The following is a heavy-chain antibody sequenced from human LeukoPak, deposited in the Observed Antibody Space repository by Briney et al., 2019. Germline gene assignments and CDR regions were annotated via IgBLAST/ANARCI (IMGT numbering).Heavy chain of an antibody. Sequence: SETLSLTCAVYGGSFSGYYWSWIRQPPGRGLEWIGEINHSGSTNYNPSLKSRVTISVDTSKNQFSLKLSSVTAADTAVYYCARGIASTRPYYYYGMDVWGQGTTVTVSS. J-gene: IGHJ6*02. V-gene: IGHV4-34*01. CDR2: INHSGST. D-gene: IGHD2-21*01. CDR1: GGSFSGYY. CDR3: ARGIASTRPYYYYGMDV.